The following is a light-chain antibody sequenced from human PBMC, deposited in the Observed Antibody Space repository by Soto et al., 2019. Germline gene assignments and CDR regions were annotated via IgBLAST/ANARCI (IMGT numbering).Light chain of an antibody. CDR1: QSVRTNY. CDR3: QQYGSSPSIT. CDR2: GAS. V-gene: IGKV3-20*01. Sequence: EIVLTQSPGTLSLSPGERATLSCRASQSVRTNYLAWYQQKPGRAPRLLIYGASSRVTGIPGRFSGSGSGTDFTLAISRLETEDLAIYYGQQYGSSPSITFGQGTRLEIK. J-gene: IGKJ5*01.